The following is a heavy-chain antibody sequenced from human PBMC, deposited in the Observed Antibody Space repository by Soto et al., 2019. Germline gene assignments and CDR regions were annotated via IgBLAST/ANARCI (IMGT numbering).Heavy chain of an antibody. CDR2: IDTSGSST. D-gene: IGHD6-13*01. CDR1: GFIFTNFW. Sequence: GGSLRLSCEASGFIFTNFWMHWVRQVPGKGLVWVSRIDTSGSSTSYADSVKGRFTISRDNAKNTVSLQMNSLRAEDTGVYYCAKDSWYFDLWSQGSLVTSPQ. CDR3: AKDSWYFDL. V-gene: IGHV3-74*01. J-gene: IGHJ4*02.